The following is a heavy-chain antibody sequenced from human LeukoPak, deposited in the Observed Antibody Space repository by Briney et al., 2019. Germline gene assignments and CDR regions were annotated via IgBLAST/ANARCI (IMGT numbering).Heavy chain of an antibody. J-gene: IGHJ4*02. Sequence: GGSLRLTCTASGFTFNRHAFNWVRQAPGKGLEWVSSIGGSGVSIFYADSVKGRFTISRDNGKNTVYLQMNSLRAEDTAIYYCSRRGGSNGWGDFDFWGQGTLVSVSS. CDR2: IGGSGVSI. CDR3: SRRGGSNGWGDFDF. D-gene: IGHD6-19*01. CDR1: GFTFNRHA. V-gene: IGHV3-23*01.